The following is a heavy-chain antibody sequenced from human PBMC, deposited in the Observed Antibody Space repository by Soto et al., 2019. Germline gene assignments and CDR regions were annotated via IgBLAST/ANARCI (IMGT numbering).Heavy chain of an antibody. CDR3: AGVANSAGPAY. CDR1: GFTFSTYG. D-gene: IGHD5-12*01. J-gene: IGHJ4*02. Sequence: QVQLVESGGGVVQPGKSLRLSCAASGFTFSTYGMQWVRQAPGKGLEWVALIWYDGSEKYYADSVTGRFTISRDNFKRTLNLHMNSLRDEDTAVYYCAGVANSAGPAYWGQATLVTVSS. CDR2: IWYDGSEK. V-gene: IGHV3-33*01.